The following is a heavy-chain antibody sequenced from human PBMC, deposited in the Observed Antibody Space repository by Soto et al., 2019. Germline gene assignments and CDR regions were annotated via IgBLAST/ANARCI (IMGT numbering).Heavy chain of an antibody. CDR1: GGSISSGGYY. J-gene: IGHJ4*02. Sequence: PSETLSLTCTVSGGSISSGGYYWSWIRQHPGKGLEWIGYIYYSGSTYYNPSLKSRVTISVDTSKNQFSLKLSSVTAADTAVYYCARLVSTVTSFDYWGQGTLVTVSS. D-gene: IGHD4-17*01. CDR2: IYYSGST. V-gene: IGHV4-31*03. CDR3: ARLVSTVTSFDY.